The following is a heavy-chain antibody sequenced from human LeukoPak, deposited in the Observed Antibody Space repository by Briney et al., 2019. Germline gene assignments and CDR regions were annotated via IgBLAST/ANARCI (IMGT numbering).Heavy chain of an antibody. D-gene: IGHD2-15*01. CDR2: ISAYNGNT. CDR3: ARDSADCSGGSCYSAEYFQH. V-gene: IGHV1-18*01. J-gene: IGHJ1*01. Sequence: GASVKVSCKASGYTFNNYGISWVRQAPGQGLEWMGQISAYNGNTNYAQKVQGRVTMTTDTSTSTAYMELRSLRPDDTAVYYCARDSADCSGGSCYSAEYFQHWGQGTLVTVSS. CDR1: GYTFNNYG.